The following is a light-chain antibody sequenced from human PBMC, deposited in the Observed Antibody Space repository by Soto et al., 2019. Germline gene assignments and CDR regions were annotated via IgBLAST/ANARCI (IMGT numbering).Light chain of an antibody. CDR3: CSYVGSSTSWV. V-gene: IGLV2-23*01. CDR2: EGN. J-gene: IGLJ3*02. CDR1: SSDVGSHNL. Sequence: QAVVTQPASVSGSLGQSITISCTGTSSDVGSHNLVSWYQQHPGTAPKLMIYEGNKRYSGVSNRFSGSKSGNTASLTISGLQAEDETDYYCCSYVGSSTSWVFGGGTKLTVL.